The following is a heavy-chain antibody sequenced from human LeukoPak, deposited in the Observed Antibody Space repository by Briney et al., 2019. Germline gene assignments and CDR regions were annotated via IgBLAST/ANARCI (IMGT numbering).Heavy chain of an antibody. J-gene: IGHJ4*02. D-gene: IGHD6-19*01. CDR1: GFTFSRYW. CDR2: ISSSSYI. CDR3: APEGENSSGWYSHFDL. V-gene: IGHV3-21*01. Sequence: GGSLRLSCAASGFTFSRYWMNWVRQAPGKGLEWVSSISSSSYIYYADSVKGRFTISRDNAKNSLYLQMNSLRSEDTAVYYCAPEGENSSGWYSHFDLWGQGTLVTVSS.